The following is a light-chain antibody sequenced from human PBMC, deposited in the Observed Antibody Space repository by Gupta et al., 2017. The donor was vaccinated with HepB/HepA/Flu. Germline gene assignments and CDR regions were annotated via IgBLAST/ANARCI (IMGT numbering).Light chain of an antibody. CDR1: TSNIEGNY. CDR3: GTWDSNLKIGI. J-gene: IGLJ2*01. Sequence: QSVLTQPPSVSAAPGQKVTISCSGSTSNIEGNYVSWYQQVPGAAPKLLIYEDNKRPSGIPDRFSASKSGTSATLVISGLQTGDEADYHCGTWDSNLKIGIFGGGTRLTVL. CDR2: EDN. V-gene: IGLV1-51*02.